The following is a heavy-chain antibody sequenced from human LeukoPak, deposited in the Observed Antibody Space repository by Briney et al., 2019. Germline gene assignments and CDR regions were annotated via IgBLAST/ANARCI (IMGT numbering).Heavy chain of an antibody. Sequence: PGGSLRLSCAASGFTFSNAWMNWVRQAPGKGLEWVGRIKSKTAGGTTEYAAPVKGRFTISRDDSEDTLYLQMNSLKTEDTGVYYCTSPGTIAALVGDYWGQGTLVSVSS. V-gene: IGHV3-15*07. J-gene: IGHJ4*02. D-gene: IGHD6-13*01. CDR1: GFTFSNAW. CDR2: IKSKTAGGTT. CDR3: TSPGTIAALVGDY.